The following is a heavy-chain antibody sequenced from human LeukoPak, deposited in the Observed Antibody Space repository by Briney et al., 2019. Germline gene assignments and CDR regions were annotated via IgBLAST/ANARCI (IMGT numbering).Heavy chain of an antibody. Sequence: GGSLRLSCAASGLTFSSYSMNWVRQAPGKGLEWVSSISSSSSYIYYADSVKGRFTISRDNAKNSLYLQMNSLRAEDTAVYYCARVYYDFWSGYYSQYYFDYWGQGTLVTVSS. CDR2: ISSSSSYI. J-gene: IGHJ4*02. CDR3: ARVYYDFWSGYYSQYYFDY. D-gene: IGHD3-3*01. V-gene: IGHV3-21*01. CDR1: GLTFSSYS.